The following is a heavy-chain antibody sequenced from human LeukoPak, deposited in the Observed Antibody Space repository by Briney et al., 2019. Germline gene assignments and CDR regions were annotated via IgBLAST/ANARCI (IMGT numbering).Heavy chain of an antibody. D-gene: IGHD3-22*01. J-gene: IGHJ2*01. V-gene: IGHV4-59*08. CDR2: IYSGGST. CDR3: ARWVYDRSGYYPDWYFDL. Sequence: SETLSLTCAVSGGSISGYYWTWIRQPPGKRLEWVGYIYSGGSTNYNPSLQSRLTMSVDTSKNQFSLKLTSVTAADTAVYYCARWVYDRSGYYPDWYFDLWGRGTLVTVSS. CDR1: GGSISGYY.